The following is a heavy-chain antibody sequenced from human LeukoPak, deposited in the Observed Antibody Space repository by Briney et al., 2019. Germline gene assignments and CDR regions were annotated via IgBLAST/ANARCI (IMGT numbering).Heavy chain of an antibody. Sequence: SETLSLTCTVSGGSISSSSYYWGWIRQPPGKGLEWIGSIYYSGSTYYNPSLKSRVTISVDTSKNQFSLKLSSVTAADTAVYYCARLVVATILGDECWFDPWGQGTLVTVSS. J-gene: IGHJ5*02. CDR3: ARLVVATILGDECWFDP. CDR2: IYYSGST. D-gene: IGHD5-12*01. V-gene: IGHV4-39*01. CDR1: GGSISSSSYY.